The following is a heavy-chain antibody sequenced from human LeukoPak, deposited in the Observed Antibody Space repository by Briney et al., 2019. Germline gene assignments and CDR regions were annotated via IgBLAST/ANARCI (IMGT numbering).Heavy chain of an antibody. CDR2: IYYSGST. J-gene: IGHJ3*02. Sequence: SSETLSLTCTVSGVSISSYYWSWIRQPPGKGLEWIGYIYYSGSTNYNPSLKGRVTISVDTSKNQFSLKLSSVTAADTAVYYCARDLSNHDAFDIWGQGTMVTVSS. CDR1: GVSISSYY. V-gene: IGHV4-59*01. CDR3: ARDLSNHDAFDI.